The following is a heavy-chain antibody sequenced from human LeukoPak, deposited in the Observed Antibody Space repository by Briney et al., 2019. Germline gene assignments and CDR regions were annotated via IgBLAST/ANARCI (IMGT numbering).Heavy chain of an antibody. Sequence: ASVKVSCKVSGYTLTELSMHWVRQAPGKGLEWMGGFDPEDGETIYAQKFQGRVTMTRDTSTSTVYMELSSLRSEDTAVYYCARADYYDSSGYYRFDYWGQGTLVTVSS. D-gene: IGHD3-22*01. CDR1: GYTLTELS. J-gene: IGHJ4*02. CDR3: ARADYYDSSGYYRFDY. V-gene: IGHV1-24*01. CDR2: FDPEDGET.